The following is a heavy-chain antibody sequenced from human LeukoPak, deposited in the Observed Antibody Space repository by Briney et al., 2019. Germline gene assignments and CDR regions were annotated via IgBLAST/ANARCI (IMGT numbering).Heavy chain of an antibody. V-gene: IGHV4-59*01. CDR2: SNYRGST. CDR1: GGSISSYY. J-gene: IGHJ2*01. D-gene: IGHD3-9*01. Sequence: SETLSLTCTVSGGSISSYYWSWIRQPPGKGLEWIGYSNYRGSTDYNPSLESRVTFSVDTSKNQFSLRLSSVTAADTAVYYCGRRTYYDTLTGYNYWYFDLWGRGTLVTVSS. CDR3: GRRTYYDTLTGYNYWYFDL.